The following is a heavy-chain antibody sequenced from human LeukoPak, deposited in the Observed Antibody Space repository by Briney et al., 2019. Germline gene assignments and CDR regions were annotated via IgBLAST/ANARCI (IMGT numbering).Heavy chain of an antibody. CDR1: GFTFSSYA. CDR3: ARGSGWYRDNWFDP. Sequence: PGRSLRLSCAASGFTFSSYAMHWVRQAPGKGLEWVAVISYDGSNKYYADSVKGRFTISRDNSKNTLYLQMNSLRPEDTAVYYCARGSGWYRDNWFDPWGQGTLVTVSS. D-gene: IGHD6-19*01. CDR2: ISYDGSNK. V-gene: IGHV3-30*04. J-gene: IGHJ5*02.